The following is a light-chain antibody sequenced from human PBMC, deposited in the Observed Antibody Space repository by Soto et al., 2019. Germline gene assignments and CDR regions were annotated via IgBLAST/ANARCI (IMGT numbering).Light chain of an antibody. CDR2: DAS. CDR3: QQYKSYST. Sequence: DIQLTQSPSTLSASVGDRVTLTCRASQSLNTRLAWYQQRPGKAPKLLIYDASTLESGVPSRFSGGGSGTEFTLTINNLQPDDLATYICQQYKSYSTFGQGTRLEI. V-gene: IGKV1-5*01. CDR1: QSLNTR. J-gene: IGKJ5*01.